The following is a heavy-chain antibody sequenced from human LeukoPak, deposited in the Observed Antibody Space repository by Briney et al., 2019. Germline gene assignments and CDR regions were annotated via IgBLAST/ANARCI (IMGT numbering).Heavy chain of an antibody. CDR2: ISSSGSTI. CDR3: ARADVDSSSWYRSRNDAFDI. J-gene: IGHJ3*02. D-gene: IGHD6-13*01. V-gene: IGHV3-48*04. Sequence: PGGSLRLSCEASGFTFSSYSMNWVRQAPGKGLEWVSYISSSGSTIYYADSVKGRFTISRDNAKNSLYLQMNSLRAEDTAVYYCARADVDSSSWYRSRNDAFDIWGQGTMVTVSS. CDR1: GFTFSSYS.